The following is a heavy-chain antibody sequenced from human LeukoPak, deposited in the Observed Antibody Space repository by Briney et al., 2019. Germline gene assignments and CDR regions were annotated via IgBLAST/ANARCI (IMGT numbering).Heavy chain of an antibody. V-gene: IGHV3-30-3*01. CDR2: ISYDGSNK. D-gene: IGHD6-19*01. CDR1: GFTFSSYA. Sequence: GGSLRLSCAASGFTFSSYAMHWVRQAPGKGLEWVAVISYDGSNKYYADSVKGRFTISRDNSKNTLYLQMNSLRAEDTAVYYCAKDTGGSSGFDYWGQGTLVTVSS. CDR3: AKDTGGSSGFDY. J-gene: IGHJ4*02.